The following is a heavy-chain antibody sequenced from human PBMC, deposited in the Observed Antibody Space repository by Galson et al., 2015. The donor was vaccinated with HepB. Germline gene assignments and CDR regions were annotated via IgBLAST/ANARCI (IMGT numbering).Heavy chain of an antibody. CDR3: ARDYSSGWRYGMDV. D-gene: IGHD6-19*01. V-gene: IGHV7-4-1*02. CDR2: IDTNTGVP. J-gene: IGHJ6*02. Sequence: SVKVSCKASGYTFSDYLLNWVRQAPGQGPEWMGRIDTNTGVPRYAQDFTGRFVFSLDSSVSTAYLQISSLQAEDTAIYYCARDYSSGWRYGMDVWGQGTTVSVS. CDR1: GYTFSDYL.